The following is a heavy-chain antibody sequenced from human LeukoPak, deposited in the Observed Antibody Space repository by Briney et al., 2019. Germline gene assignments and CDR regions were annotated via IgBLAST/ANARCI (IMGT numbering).Heavy chain of an antibody. D-gene: IGHD3-22*01. CDR2: ISGSGGST. CDR1: GFTFSSYA. J-gene: IGHJ4*02. V-gene: IGHV3-23*01. Sequence: PGGSLRLSSAASGFTFSSYAMSWVRQAPGKGLEWVSAISGSGGSTYYADSVKGRFTISRDNSKNTLYLQMNGLRAEDTAVYYCANGKGSSGYYFDYWGQGTLVTVSS. CDR3: ANGKGSSGYYFDY.